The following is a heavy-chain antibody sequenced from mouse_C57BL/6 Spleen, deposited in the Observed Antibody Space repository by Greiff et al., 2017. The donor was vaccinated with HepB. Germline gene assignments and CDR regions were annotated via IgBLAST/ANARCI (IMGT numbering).Heavy chain of an antibody. J-gene: IGHJ1*03. CDR3: AREGSDWYFDV. V-gene: IGHV1-52*01. CDR1: GYTFTSYW. CDR2: IDPSDSET. Sequence: QVQLQQPGAELVRPGSSVKLSCKASGYTFTSYWMHWVKQRPIQGLEWIGNIDPSDSETHYNQKFKDKATLTVDKSSSTAHMQLSSLTSEDSAVYYCAREGSDWYFDVWGTGTTVTVSS.